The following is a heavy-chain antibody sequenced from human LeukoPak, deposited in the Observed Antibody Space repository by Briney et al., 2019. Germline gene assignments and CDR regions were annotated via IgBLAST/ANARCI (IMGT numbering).Heavy chain of an antibody. V-gene: IGHV3-20*04. D-gene: IGHD6-19*01. CDR3: ARGRNSGWYGSSDY. CDR1: GSTFDDYG. J-gene: IGHJ4*02. CDR2: INWNGGST. Sequence: GGSLRLSCAASGSTFDDYGMSWVRQAPGKGLEWVSGINWNGGSTGYADSVKGRFTISRDNAENSLYLQMNSLRAEDTALYYCARGRNSGWYGSSDYWGQGTLVTVSS.